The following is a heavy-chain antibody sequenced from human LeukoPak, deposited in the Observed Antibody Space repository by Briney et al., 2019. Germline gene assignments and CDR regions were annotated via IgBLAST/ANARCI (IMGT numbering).Heavy chain of an antibody. V-gene: IGHV3-23*01. CDR1: GFTFSSYA. CDR3: ARDGPPSYNSGWYYVNDY. Sequence: PGGSLRLSCAASGFTFSSYAMSWVRQAPGKGLEWVSAISGSGGSTYYADSVKGRFTISRDNSKNTLYLQMNSLRAEDTAVYYCARDGPPSYNSGWYYVNDYWGQGTLVTVSS. J-gene: IGHJ4*02. D-gene: IGHD6-19*01. CDR2: ISGSGGST.